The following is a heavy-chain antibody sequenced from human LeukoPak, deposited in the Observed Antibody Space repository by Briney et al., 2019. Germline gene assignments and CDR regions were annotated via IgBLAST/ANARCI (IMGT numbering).Heavy chain of an antibody. CDR2: INAGSGDT. V-gene: IGHV1-2*06. CDR1: GYTFSGYF. D-gene: IGHD1-1*01. CDR3: ARDLSSTPNWELDH. J-gene: IGHJ4*02. Sequence: ASVKVSCKASGYTFSGYFVHWLRQAPGQGLEWMGRINAGSGDTEFAQKLQGRVTMTRDTFVSTAYMEVSGLTSDDTAMYHCARDLSSTPNWELDHWGQGTLVTVSS.